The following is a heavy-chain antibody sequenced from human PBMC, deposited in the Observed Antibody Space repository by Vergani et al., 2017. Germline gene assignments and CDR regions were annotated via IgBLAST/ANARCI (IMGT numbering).Heavy chain of an antibody. Sequence: VQLVESGGGLVKPGGSLRLSCAASGFTFSDYYMSWIRQAPGKGLEWVSVIYSGGSTYYADSVKGRFTISRDNSKNTLYLQMNSLRAEDTAVYYCAKGDIVVVPAATDGDAFDIWGQGTMVTVSS. CDR2: IYSGGST. CDR1: GFTFSDYY. D-gene: IGHD2-2*01. V-gene: IGHV3-66*01. J-gene: IGHJ3*02. CDR3: AKGDIVVVPAATDGDAFDI.